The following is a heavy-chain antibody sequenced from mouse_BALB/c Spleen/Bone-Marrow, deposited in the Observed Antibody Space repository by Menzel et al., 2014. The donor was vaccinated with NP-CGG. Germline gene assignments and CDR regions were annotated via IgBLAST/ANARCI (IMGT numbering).Heavy chain of an antibody. CDR2: INPSNGGT. J-gene: IGHJ4*01. V-gene: IGHV1S81*02. CDR3: SRGRRDALDY. CDR1: GYTFTSYY. Sequence: QVQLQQSGAELVKPGASVKLSCKASGYTFTSYYMYWVKQRPGQGLEWFGEINPSNGGTNFNEKFKNKATLTVDKSSSTAYMHLSSLTSEDSAVYYCSRGRRDALDYWGQGTSGTVSS.